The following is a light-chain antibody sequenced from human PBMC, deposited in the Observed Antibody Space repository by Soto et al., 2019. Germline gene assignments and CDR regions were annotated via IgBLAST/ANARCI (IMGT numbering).Light chain of an antibody. J-gene: IGKJ1*01. Sequence: EIVLTQSPGTLSLSPGERATLSCRSSQSVNSNYLAWYQQKPGQAPRLLIYAASSRAAGFPDRFSGSGSETDFTLTISRLEPEDFAVYYCQQYNNWPPTWTFGQGTKVEI. CDR1: QSVNSNY. CDR2: AAS. CDR3: QQYNNWPPTWT. V-gene: IGKV3-20*01.